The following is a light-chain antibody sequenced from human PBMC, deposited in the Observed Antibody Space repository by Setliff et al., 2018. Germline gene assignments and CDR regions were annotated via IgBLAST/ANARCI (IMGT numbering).Light chain of an antibody. CDR2: DVS. J-gene: IGLJ1*01. Sequence: QSALTQPASVSGSPGQSTTISCTGTSSDVGGYNSVSWYQQHPGKAPKLMIYDVSNRPSGVSNRFSGSKSGNTASLTISGLQAEDEADYYCSSYTSSSIFDVFGTGTKVTVL. CDR1: SSDVGGYNS. CDR3: SSYTSSSIFDV. V-gene: IGLV2-14*03.